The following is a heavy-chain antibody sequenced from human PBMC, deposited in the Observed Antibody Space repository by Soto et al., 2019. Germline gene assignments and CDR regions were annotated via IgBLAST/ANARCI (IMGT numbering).Heavy chain of an antibody. Sequence: QVQLVESGGGVVQPGRSLRLSCAASGFTFSSYAMHWVRQAPGKGLEWVAVISYDGSNKYYADSVKGRFTISRDNSKNTLYLQMHSLRAEDTAVYYCARVRNSSVGRDWYFDLWGRGTLVTVSS. J-gene: IGHJ2*01. CDR3: ARVRNSSVGRDWYFDL. CDR2: ISYDGSNK. CDR1: GFTFSSYA. D-gene: IGHD3-10*01. V-gene: IGHV3-30-3*01.